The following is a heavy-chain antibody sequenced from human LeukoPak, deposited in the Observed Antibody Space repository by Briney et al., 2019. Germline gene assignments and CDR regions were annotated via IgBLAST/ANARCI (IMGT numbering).Heavy chain of an antibody. CDR3: ARDSRYDSSGKSDY. D-gene: IGHD3-22*01. Sequence: PGGSLRLSCAASGFTFSSYSMNWVRQAPGKGLEWVSSISSSSSYIYYADSVKGRFTISRDNAENSLYLQMNSLRAEDTAVYYCARDSRYDSSGKSDYWGQGTLVTVSS. CDR1: GFTFSSYS. V-gene: IGHV3-21*01. CDR2: ISSSSSYI. J-gene: IGHJ4*02.